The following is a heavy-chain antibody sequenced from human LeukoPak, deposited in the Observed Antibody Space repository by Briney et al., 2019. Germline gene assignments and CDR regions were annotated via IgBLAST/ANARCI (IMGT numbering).Heavy chain of an antibody. V-gene: IGHV3-33*01. Sequence: GGSLRLSCAASGFTFSTYGVHWVRQAQGKGLEWVALIWYDGSNENYADSVKGRFTISRDNSRTTLYLQMNSLSGEDTAVSYCARGGLTIAEATTSWYLDYWGQGTLVTVSS. J-gene: IGHJ4*02. CDR1: GFTFSTYG. CDR3: ARGGLTIAEATTSWYLDY. CDR2: IWYDGSNE. D-gene: IGHD1-26*01.